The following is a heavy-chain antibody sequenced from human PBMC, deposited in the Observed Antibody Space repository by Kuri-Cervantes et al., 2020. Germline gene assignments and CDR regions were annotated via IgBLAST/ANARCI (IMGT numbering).Heavy chain of an antibody. J-gene: IGHJ6*02. Sequence: SETLSLTCTVSGGSISSGGYYWSWIRQHPGKGLEWIGYIYYSGSTYYNPSLKSRVTISVDTSKNQFSLKLSSVTAADTAVYYCARDGAGNYYYYHGMDVWGQGTTVTVSS. V-gene: IGHV4-31*02. D-gene: IGHD6-19*01. CDR1: GGSISSGGYY. CDR3: ARDGAGNYYYYHGMDV. CDR2: IYYSGST.